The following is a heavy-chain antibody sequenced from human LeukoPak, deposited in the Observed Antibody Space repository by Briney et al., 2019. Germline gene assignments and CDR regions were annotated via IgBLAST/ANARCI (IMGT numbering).Heavy chain of an antibody. V-gene: IGHV3-7*01. Sequence: GGSLRLSCLASQFTFPIYWMSWVRQAPGKGLEWVANINQDGSQTFYVDSVTGRFTISRDNAKNSLYLQMNSLSAEDTSVYYRARAGARGSVDYWGQGTLVTVSS. CDR3: ARAGARGSVDY. D-gene: IGHD3-10*01. J-gene: IGHJ4*02. CDR2: INQDGSQT. CDR1: QFTFPIYW.